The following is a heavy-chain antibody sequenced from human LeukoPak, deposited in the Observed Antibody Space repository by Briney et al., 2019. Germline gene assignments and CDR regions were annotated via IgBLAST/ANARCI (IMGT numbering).Heavy chain of an antibody. J-gene: IGHJ5*02. CDR1: GGSFSGYY. D-gene: IGHD2-15*01. CDR2: INHSGST. V-gene: IGHV4-34*01. CDR3: ARDGSRVRYCSGGSCYRPLNWFDP. Sequence: PSETLSLTCAVYGGSFSGYYWSWIRQPPGKGLEWIGEINHSGSTNYNPSLKGRVTISVDTSKNQFSLKLSSVTAADTAVYYCARDGSRVRYCSGGSCYRPLNWFDPWGQGTLVTVSS.